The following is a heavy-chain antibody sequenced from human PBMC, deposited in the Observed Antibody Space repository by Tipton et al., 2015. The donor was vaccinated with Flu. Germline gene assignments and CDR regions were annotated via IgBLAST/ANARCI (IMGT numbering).Heavy chain of an antibody. D-gene: IGHD6-13*01. CDR1: GGSISSYY. J-gene: IGHJ6*02. V-gene: IGHV4-59*01. CDR2: IYYSGST. Sequence: TLSLTCTVSGGSISSYYWNWIRQPPGKGLEWIGYIYYSGSTNYNPSLKSRVTISVDTSKNQFSLKLSSVTAADTAVYYCARNYNSSSWYFYYYYGMDVWGQGTTVTVSS. CDR3: ARNYNSSSWYFYYYYGMDV.